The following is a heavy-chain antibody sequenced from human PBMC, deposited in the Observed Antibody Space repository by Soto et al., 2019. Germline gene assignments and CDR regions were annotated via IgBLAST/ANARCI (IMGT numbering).Heavy chain of an antibody. CDR1: GYDFIGHG. D-gene: IGHD2-21*01. J-gene: IGHJ5*01. V-gene: IGHV1-18*04. CDR2: INSYNGDT. CDR3: ARDQWLKVPAVVVDNFDS. Sequence: QVQLVQSGGEEKKPGASVKVSCKASGYDFIGHGISWVRQARGQGLEWMGWINSYNGDTKYARKYQDRITLTKDMSTRTVYMALESRRSDDTAVYSCARDQWLKVPAVVVDNFDSWGQGTLVTVSS.